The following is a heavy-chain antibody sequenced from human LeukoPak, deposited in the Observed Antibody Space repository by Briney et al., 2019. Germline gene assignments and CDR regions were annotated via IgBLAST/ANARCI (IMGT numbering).Heavy chain of an antibody. D-gene: IGHD4-11*01. J-gene: IGHJ6*02. Sequence: GGSLRLSCAASGFTFSDYYMSWIRQAPGKGLEWVSYISSSSSYTNYADSVRGRFTISRDNAKNSLYLQMNSLRAEDTAVYYCARAPHYSNYGPYYYGMDVWGQGTTVTVSS. CDR1: GFTFSDYY. V-gene: IGHV3-11*06. CDR2: ISSSSSYT. CDR3: ARAPHYSNYGPYYYGMDV.